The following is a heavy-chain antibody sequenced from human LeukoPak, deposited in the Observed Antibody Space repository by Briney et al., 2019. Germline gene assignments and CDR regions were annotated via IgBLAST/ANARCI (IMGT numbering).Heavy chain of an antibody. CDR1: GGTFSSYA. Sequence: ASVKVSCKASGGTFSSYAISWVRQAPGQGLEWMGGIIPIFGTANYAQKFQGRVTITADESTSTAYMELSSLRSEDTAVYYCAKEGGYSSSSLDDYWGQGTLVTASS. V-gene: IGHV1-69*13. CDR2: IIPIFGTA. CDR3: AKEGGYSSSSLDDY. J-gene: IGHJ4*02. D-gene: IGHD6-6*01.